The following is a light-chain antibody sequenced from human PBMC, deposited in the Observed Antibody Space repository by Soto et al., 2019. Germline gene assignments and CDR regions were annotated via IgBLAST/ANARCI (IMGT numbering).Light chain of an antibody. CDR3: QSYDFSLSGNVI. Sequence: QSVLTQPPSASGSPGQSVTISCTGTSSDVGGYNYVSWYQQHPGKAPKLLMYGDSNRPSGVPDRFSGSKSGTSASLTIAGLQAEDEAVYYCQSYDFSLSGNVIFGGGTKLTVL. CDR2: GDS. V-gene: IGLV2-8*01. CDR1: SSDVGGYNY. J-gene: IGLJ2*01.